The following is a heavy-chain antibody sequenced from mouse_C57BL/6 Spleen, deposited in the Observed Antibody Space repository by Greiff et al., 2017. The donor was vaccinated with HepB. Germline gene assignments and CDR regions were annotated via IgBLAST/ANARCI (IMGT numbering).Heavy chain of an antibody. CDR2: IRSKSSNYAT. J-gene: IGHJ3*01. Sequence: EVQGVESGGGLVQPKGSLKLSCAASGFTFNTYAMHWVRQAPGKGLEWVARIRSKSSNYATYYADSVKDRFTISRDDSQSMLYLQMNNLKTEDTARYYCVRGRAYYEYDGGFAYWGQGTLVTVSA. CDR1: GFTFNTYA. D-gene: IGHD2-4*01. V-gene: IGHV10-3*01. CDR3: VRGRAYYEYDGGFAY.